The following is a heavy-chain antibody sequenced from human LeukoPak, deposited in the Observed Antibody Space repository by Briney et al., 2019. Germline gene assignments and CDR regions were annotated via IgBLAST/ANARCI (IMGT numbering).Heavy chain of an antibody. Sequence: SETLSLTCTVSGDSINSYYWNWIRQRPGQGLEWIGYIYYTGSTNYNPSLKSRVTISLDTSKNQFSLKLSSVTAADTAMYYCARRRGSYSDSWGQGTLVTVSS. J-gene: IGHJ4*02. CDR1: GDSINSYY. CDR3: ARRRGSYSDS. D-gene: IGHD3-16*01. CDR2: IYYTGST. V-gene: IGHV4-59*01.